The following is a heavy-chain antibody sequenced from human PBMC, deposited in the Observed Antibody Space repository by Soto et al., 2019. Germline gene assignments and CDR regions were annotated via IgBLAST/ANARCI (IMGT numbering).Heavy chain of an antibody. CDR1: GYTFSRHG. D-gene: IGHD3-3*01. Sequence: QVQLVQSGAEVKKPGASVTVSCQASGYTFSRHGISWVRQAPGQGLEGMAWSGNTNYAQKFQGRLTLTTNPSTRTAYMELRSLRSDDTAVYYCARGADDFSSGYYYEYWGQGTLVTVSS. J-gene: IGHJ4*02. CDR2: SGNT. V-gene: IGHV1-18*04. CDR3: ARGADDFSSGYYYEY.